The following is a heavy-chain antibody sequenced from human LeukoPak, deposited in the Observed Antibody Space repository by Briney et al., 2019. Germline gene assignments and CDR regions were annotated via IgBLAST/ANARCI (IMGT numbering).Heavy chain of an antibody. D-gene: IGHD3-10*01. CDR3: AREGEFGELILMDAFDI. CDR2: IYTSGST. V-gene: IGHV4-4*07. CDR1: GGSISSYY. Sequence: SETLSLTCTVSGGSISSYYWSWIRQPAGKGLEWIGRIYTSGSTNYNPSLESRVTMSVDTSKNQFSLKLSSVTAADTAVYYCAREGEFGELILMDAFDIWGQGTMVTVSS. J-gene: IGHJ3*02.